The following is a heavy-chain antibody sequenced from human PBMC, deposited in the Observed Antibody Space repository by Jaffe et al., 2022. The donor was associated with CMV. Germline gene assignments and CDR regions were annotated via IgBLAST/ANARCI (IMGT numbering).Heavy chain of an antibody. V-gene: IGHV3-23*04. Sequence: EVQLVESGGGLVQPGGSLRLSCAASGFTFSSYAMSWVRQAPGKGLEWVSAISGSGGSTYYADSVKGRFTISRDNSKNTLYLQMNSLRAEDTAVYYCAKDPCSGGSCLQGPHADAFDIWGQGTMVTVSS. CDR2: ISGSGGST. CDR1: GFTFSSYA. J-gene: IGHJ3*02. D-gene: IGHD2-15*01. CDR3: AKDPCSGGSCLQGPHADAFDI.